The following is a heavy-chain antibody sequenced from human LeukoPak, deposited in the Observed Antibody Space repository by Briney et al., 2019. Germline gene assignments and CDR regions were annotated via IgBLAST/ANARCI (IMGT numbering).Heavy chain of an antibody. Sequence: SETLSLTCTVSGDSMSNYYWSWIRQPAGKGLEWIGRIYTSGTTAYNPSLKSRVTMSMDKSKDQFSLKVTSVAAADTAIYYCARGMTFYYDSRGYYGALGIWGQGTMVTVSS. D-gene: IGHD3-22*01. CDR2: IYTSGTT. CDR3: ARGMTFYYDSRGYYGALGI. CDR1: GDSMSNYY. J-gene: IGHJ3*02. V-gene: IGHV4-4*07.